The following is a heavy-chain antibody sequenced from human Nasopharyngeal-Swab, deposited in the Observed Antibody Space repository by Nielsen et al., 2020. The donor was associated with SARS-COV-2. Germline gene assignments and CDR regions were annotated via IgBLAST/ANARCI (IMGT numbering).Heavy chain of an antibody. CDR3: ARVPAVAASRIDY. CDR1: GYTLSTYA. V-gene: IGHV1-3*01. Sequence: ASVKVSCKASGYTLSTYAMYWVRQAPGQRPEFMGWINAGKGNTIYSQRFQGRVRISRDTSANTVYMELNGLRSEDTAVYYCARVPAVAASRIDYWGQGTLVTVSS. J-gene: IGHJ4*02. CDR2: INAGKGNT. D-gene: IGHD6-19*01.